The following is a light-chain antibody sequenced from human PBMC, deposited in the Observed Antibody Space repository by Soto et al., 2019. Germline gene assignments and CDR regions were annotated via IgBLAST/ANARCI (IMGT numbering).Light chain of an antibody. CDR3: AAWDDSLSGNV. V-gene: IGLV1-47*01. J-gene: IGLJ1*01. Sequence: VLTQPPSASGTPGQRVTISCSGSSSNIGSNYVYWYQQLPGTAPKLLIYRNNQRPSGVPDRFSGSKSGTSASLAISGLRSEDEADYYCAAWDDSLSGNVFGTGTKVTVL. CDR2: RNN. CDR1: SSNIGSNY.